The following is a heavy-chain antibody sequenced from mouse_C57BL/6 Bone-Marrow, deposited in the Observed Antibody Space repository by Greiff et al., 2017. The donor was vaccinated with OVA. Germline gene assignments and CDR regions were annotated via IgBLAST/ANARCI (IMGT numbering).Heavy chain of an antibody. CDR2: ISSGGSST. V-gene: IGHV5-6*01. Sequence: EVKLQESGGDLVKPGGSLKLSCAASGFTFSSYGMSWVRQTPDKRLEWVATISSGGSSTYYPDSVKGRFTISRDNAKNTLYLQMSSLKSEDTAMYYCARHRGLRAWFAYWGQGTLVTVSA. D-gene: IGHD2-4*01. CDR3: ARHRGLRAWFAY. J-gene: IGHJ3*01. CDR1: GFTFSSYG.